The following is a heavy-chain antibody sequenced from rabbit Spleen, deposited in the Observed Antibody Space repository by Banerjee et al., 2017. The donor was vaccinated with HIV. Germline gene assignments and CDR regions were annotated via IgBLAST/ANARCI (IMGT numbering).Heavy chain of an antibody. CDR3: ASYLAGFMVRKFTP. CDR2: IYAGANGIS. J-gene: IGHJ6*02. CDR1: GFDFSNYNF. V-gene: IGHV1S45*01. D-gene: IGHD6-1*01. Sequence: QEQLVESGGGLVQPEGSLTLTCTASGFDFSNYNFMCWVRQAPGMGLEWIACIYAGANGISSDASWAIVLFAIFKASSITVTLLMPSLTSADTASYFFASYLAGFMVRKFTPWAPGPLVTVS.